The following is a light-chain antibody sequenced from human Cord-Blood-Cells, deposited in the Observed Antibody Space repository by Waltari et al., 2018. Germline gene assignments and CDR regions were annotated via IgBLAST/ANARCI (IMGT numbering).Light chain of an antibody. CDR3: SSYTSSSTV. V-gene: IGLV2-14*01. CDR2: EVS. Sequence: QSALTQPASVSGSPGQSITISCTGTSSDVGGYNYVSWYQQHPGKAPKLMIYEVSNRPSGVSNHCSGSKSGNTASLTISGLQAEDEADYYCSSYTSSSTVFGGGTKLTVL. J-gene: IGLJ3*02. CDR1: SSDVGGYNY.